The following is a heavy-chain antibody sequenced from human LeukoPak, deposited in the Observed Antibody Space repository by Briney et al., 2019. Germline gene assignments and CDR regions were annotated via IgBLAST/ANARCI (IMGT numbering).Heavy chain of an antibody. Sequence: SETLSLTCAVYGGSFSGYYWSWIRQPPGKGLEWIGEANHSGNTNYNPSLKSRVTISVDTSKNQFSLKLSSVTAADTAVYYCARIVRLGYCSSTSCSYNWFDPWGQGTLVTVSS. CDR3: ARIVRLGYCSSTSCSYNWFDP. CDR2: ANHSGNT. CDR1: GGSFSGYY. V-gene: IGHV4-34*01. D-gene: IGHD2-2*01. J-gene: IGHJ5*02.